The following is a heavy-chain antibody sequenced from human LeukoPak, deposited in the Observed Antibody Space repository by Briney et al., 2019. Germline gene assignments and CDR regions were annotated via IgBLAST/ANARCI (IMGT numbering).Heavy chain of an antibody. D-gene: IGHD6-19*01. CDR3: TRGNGWYYY. Sequence: SETLSLTCTVSGGSVSNYYWSWIRQPPGKGLEWIGYMYYSGSTNYNPSLKSRVTISVDMSKNQFSLKLTSVTAADTAVYYCTRGNGWYYYWGQGTLVTVSS. CDR1: GGSVSNYY. CDR2: MYYSGST. V-gene: IGHV4-59*02. J-gene: IGHJ4*02.